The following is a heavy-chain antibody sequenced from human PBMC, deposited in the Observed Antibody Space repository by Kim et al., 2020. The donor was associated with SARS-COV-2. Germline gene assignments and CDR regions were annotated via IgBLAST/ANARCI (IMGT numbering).Heavy chain of an antibody. CDR2: INTNTGNP. D-gene: IGHD6-13*01. CDR1: GYTFTSYA. V-gene: IGHV7-4-1*02. Sequence: ASVKVSCKASGYTFTSYAMNWVRQAPGQGLEWMGWINTNTGNPTYAQGFTGRFVFSLDTSVSTAYLQISSLKAEDTAVYYCAIPGYSSSSGAFDIWGQGTMVTVSS. CDR3: AIPGYSSSSGAFDI. J-gene: IGHJ3*02.